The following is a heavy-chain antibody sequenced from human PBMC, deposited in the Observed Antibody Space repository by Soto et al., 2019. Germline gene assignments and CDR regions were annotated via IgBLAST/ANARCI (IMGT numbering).Heavy chain of an antibody. J-gene: IGHJ4*02. D-gene: IGHD3-10*01. Sequence: RGSLRLSCAASGFTFSSYWMHWVRHAPGKGLEWVSYITSSGSNSNNAESVKGRFTISRDNAKNSLYLQMNSLRAEDTAVYYCARVSRVIYYFDYWGLGTPVTVSS. CDR2: ITSSGSNS. V-gene: IGHV3-48*04. CDR1: GFTFSSYW. CDR3: ARVSRVIYYFDY.